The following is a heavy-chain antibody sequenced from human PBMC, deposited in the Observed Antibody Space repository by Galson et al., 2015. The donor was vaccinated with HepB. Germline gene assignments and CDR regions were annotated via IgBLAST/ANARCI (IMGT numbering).Heavy chain of an antibody. D-gene: IGHD3-22*01. Sequence: ASGFIFTTSAIQWVRQARGQRLEWIGWIVVGSGNTNYAQKFQERVIITRDMSTNTAYMELSSLRSEDTAVYYCAADSSPYYYDTSGNFGYFDLWGRGTLVTVSS. CDR2: IVVGSGNT. J-gene: IGHJ2*01. CDR1: GFIFTTSA. CDR3: AADSSPYYYDTSGNFGYFDL. V-gene: IGHV1-58*02.